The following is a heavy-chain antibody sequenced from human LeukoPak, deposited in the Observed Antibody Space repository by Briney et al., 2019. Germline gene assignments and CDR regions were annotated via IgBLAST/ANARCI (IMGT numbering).Heavy chain of an antibody. D-gene: IGHD1-7*01. Sequence: GGSLRLSCAASGFTFSSYAMHWVRQAPGKGLEWVAVTSYDGSNKYYADSVKGRFTISRDNSKNTLYLQMNSLRAEDTAVYYCARDHGELAFFDYWGQGTLVTVSS. CDR1: GFTFSSYA. V-gene: IGHV3-30*01. CDR2: TSYDGSNK. J-gene: IGHJ4*02. CDR3: ARDHGELAFFDY.